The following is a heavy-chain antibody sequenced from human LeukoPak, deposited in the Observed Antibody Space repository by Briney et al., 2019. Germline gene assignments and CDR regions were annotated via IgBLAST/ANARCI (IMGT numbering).Heavy chain of an antibody. CDR3: ARGRNGVYYFDC. CDR1: GFTVSSHH. D-gene: IGHD3-10*01. V-gene: IGHV3-66*01. CDR2: IYSDATS. Sequence: GSLRLSCAASGFTVSSHHFMIWVRPAPGKGLEWVSVIYSDATSYYADSVKGRFTISRDNSKNTLYLQMNSLRADDTAVYYCARGRNGVYYFDCWGQGTLVTVSS. J-gene: IGHJ4*02.